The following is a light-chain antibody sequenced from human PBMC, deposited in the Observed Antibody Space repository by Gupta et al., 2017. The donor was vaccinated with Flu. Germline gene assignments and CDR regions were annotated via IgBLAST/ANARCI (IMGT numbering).Light chain of an antibody. CDR1: SSNIGAGYD. CDR3: QSYDNSLSAPYV. Sequence: QSVLTQPPSVSGAPGQGVTISCTGSSSNIGAGYDLHWYQHLPGTAPKLLIYGNNNRPSGVPDRISGSKSGTSASLAITGRQAEDEADYYCQSYDNSLSAPYVFGTGTKVTVL. J-gene: IGLJ1*01. V-gene: IGLV1-40*01. CDR2: GNN.